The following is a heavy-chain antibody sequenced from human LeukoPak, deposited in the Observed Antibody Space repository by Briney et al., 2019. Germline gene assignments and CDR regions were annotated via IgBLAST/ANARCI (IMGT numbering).Heavy chain of an antibody. CDR3: ARDPSGYYYYAFDI. J-gene: IGHJ3*02. CDR2: ISAYNGNT. V-gene: IGHV1-18*01. D-gene: IGHD3-22*01. CDR1: GYTFTSYG. Sequence: ASVKVSCKASGYTFTSYGISWVRQAPGQGLEWMGWISAYNGNTNYAQKLQGRVTMTTDTSTSTAYMELRSLRSDDTAVYYCARDPSGYYYYAFDIWGQGTMVTVSS.